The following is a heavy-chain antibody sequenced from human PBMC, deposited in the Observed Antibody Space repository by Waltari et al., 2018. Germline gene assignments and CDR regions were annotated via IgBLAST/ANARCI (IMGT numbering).Heavy chain of an antibody. Sequence: QLQLQESGPGLVKPSETLSLTCTVSGGSISSSSYYWGWIRQPPGKGLEWIGSIYYSGTTYYNPSLKSRVTISVDTSKNQFSLKLSSVTAADTAVYYCARQGKGGVDTAMVDAYYYMDVWGKGTTVTVSS. V-gene: IGHV4-39*01. CDR2: IYYSGTT. CDR1: GGSISSSSYY. D-gene: IGHD5-18*01. J-gene: IGHJ6*03. CDR3: ARQGKGGVDTAMVDAYYYMDV.